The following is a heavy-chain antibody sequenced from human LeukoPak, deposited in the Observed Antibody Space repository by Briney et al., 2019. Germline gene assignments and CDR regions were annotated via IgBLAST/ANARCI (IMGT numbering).Heavy chain of an antibody. CDR2: IWYDGSKK. Sequence: GGSLRLSCAPSGFTFSHYGMRWVRQTPGKGLEWVALIWYDGSKKDYTDSVKGRFTISRDNSKNTLSLQMNSLRVEDTAVYYCAGDGINSSFCHYVDSCGQGTLVTVSS. CDR1: GFTFSHYG. D-gene: IGHD2/OR15-2a*01. CDR3: AGDGINSSFCHYVDS. V-gene: IGHV3-33*01. J-gene: IGHJ4*02.